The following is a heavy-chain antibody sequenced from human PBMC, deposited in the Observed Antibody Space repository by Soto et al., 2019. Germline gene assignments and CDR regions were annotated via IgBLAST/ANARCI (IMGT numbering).Heavy chain of an antibody. V-gene: IGHV3-23*01. CDR3: AKRYCSGGSCQAFPDY. D-gene: IGHD2-15*01. CDR2: ISATGTGT. Sequence: GGSLRLSCAASGFTFSTYAMTWVRQAPGKGLEWVSAISATGTGTYYADSVKGRFTISRDNSKNTLYLQVNSLRAEDTAVYYCAKRYCSGGSCQAFPDYWGRGTLVTVSS. CDR1: GFTFSTYA. J-gene: IGHJ4*02.